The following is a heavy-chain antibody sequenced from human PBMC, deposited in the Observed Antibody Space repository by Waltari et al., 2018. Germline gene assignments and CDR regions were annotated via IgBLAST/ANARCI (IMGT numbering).Heavy chain of an antibody. CDR1: GGSFSGYY. Sequence: QVQLQQWGAGLLKPSETLSLTCAVYGGSFSGYYWSWIRQPPGKGLEWIGEINHSGSTNYNPSLKSRVTISVDTSKNQFSLKLSSVTAADTAVYYCARGVALTTTVYFDYWGQGTLVTVSS. CDR3: ARGVALTTTVYFDY. CDR2: INHSGST. V-gene: IGHV4-34*01. J-gene: IGHJ4*02. D-gene: IGHD4-17*01.